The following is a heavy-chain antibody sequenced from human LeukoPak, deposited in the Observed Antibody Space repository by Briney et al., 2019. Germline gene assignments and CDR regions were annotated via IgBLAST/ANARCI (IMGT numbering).Heavy chain of an antibody. Sequence: PSETLSLTCTVSGGSISSYYWSWIRQPPGKGLEWNGYIYYSGSTNYNPSLKSRVTISVDTSKNQSSLKLSSVTAADTAVYYCARGSYYYDSSGYHNWFDPWGQGTLVTVSS. V-gene: IGHV4-59*01. CDR1: GGSISSYY. CDR2: IYYSGST. D-gene: IGHD3-22*01. J-gene: IGHJ5*02. CDR3: ARGSYYYDSSGYHNWFDP.